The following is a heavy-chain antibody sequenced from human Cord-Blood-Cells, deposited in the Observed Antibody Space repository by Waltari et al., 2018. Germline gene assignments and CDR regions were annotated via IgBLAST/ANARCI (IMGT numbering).Heavy chain of an antibody. CDR1: GGSFSGYY. CDR3: ARAPQFSTYYFDY. J-gene: IGHJ4*02. Sequence: QVQLQQWGAGLLKPSETLSLTCAVYGGSFSGYYWSWIRQPPGKGLEWIGEINHSGSTNHNPSLKSRVTISVATSKNQFSLKLSSVTAADTAVYYCARAPQFSTYYFDYWGQGTLVTVSS. CDR2: INHSGST. D-gene: IGHD3-3*01. V-gene: IGHV4-34*01.